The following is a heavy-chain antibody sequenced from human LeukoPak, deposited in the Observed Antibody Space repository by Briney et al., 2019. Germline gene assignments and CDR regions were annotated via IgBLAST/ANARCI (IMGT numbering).Heavy chain of an antibody. CDR1: GGSIRSTTYF. J-gene: IGHJ4*02. Sequence: KPSETLSLTCTVSGGSIRSTTYFWGWIRQPPGKGLGWIGTIYYSGTTYYDPSLEGRVTISVDTSKNQFSLKLSSVTAADTAVYYCARRGYFDSSGYLFWGQGTLVTVSS. CDR2: IYYSGTT. V-gene: IGHV4-39*01. CDR3: ARRGYFDSSGYLF. D-gene: IGHD3-22*01.